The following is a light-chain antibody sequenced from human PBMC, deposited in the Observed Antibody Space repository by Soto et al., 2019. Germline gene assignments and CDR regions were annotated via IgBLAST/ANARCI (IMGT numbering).Light chain of an antibody. V-gene: IGLV3-25*02. CDR3: QLADSSGTVV. CDR2: KDS. CDR1: ALPKQY. J-gene: IGLJ2*01. Sequence: SYELTQPPSVSVSPGQTARITCSGDALPKQYAYWYQQKPGQAPVLVIYKDSERPSGIPERLSGSSSGTTVTLTISGVQAEDEADYYCQLADSSGTVVFGGGTQLTVL.